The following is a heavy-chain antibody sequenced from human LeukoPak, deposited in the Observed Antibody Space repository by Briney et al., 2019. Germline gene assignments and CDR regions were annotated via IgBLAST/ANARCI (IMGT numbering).Heavy chain of an antibody. CDR3: AKDWPSVWCLDY. V-gene: IGHV3-30*02. D-gene: IGHD6-19*01. Sequence: PGGSLRLSCAASAFSFSAYGVHWVRQGPGKGLEWVAFMRPDGISKYYADSVKGRFAVSRDSSKNVVYLQMYSLRADDTAVYYCAKDWPSVWCLDYWGQGTLVTVSS. CDR2: MRPDGISK. CDR1: AFSFSAYG. J-gene: IGHJ4*02.